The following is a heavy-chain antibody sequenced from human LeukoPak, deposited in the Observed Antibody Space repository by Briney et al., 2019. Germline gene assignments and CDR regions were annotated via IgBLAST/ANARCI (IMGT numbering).Heavy chain of an antibody. CDR1: GFTFSSYG. CDR2: ISYDGSNK. Sequence: PGGSLRLSCAASGFTFSSYGMLWVRQAPGKGLEWVAVISYDGSNKYYADSVKGRFTISRDNSKNTLYLQMNSLRAEDTAVYYCAKDEAKTFDIWGQGTMVTVSS. J-gene: IGHJ3*02. CDR3: AKDEAKTFDI. V-gene: IGHV3-30*18.